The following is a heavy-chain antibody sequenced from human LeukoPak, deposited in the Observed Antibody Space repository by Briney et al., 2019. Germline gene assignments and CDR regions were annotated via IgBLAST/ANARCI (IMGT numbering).Heavy chain of an antibody. CDR2: INNFGSS. V-gene: IGHV4-34*01. D-gene: IGHD1-26*01. Sequence: SETLSLTCAVYGGSFSGYYWTWIRQPPGKGLEWIGEINNFGSSKYNPSLKSRFIISADTSKNQFSLNLTSVTDADTAVYYCARGERSGSYYIVTDYFDYWSQGTLVTVYS. J-gene: IGHJ4*02. CDR1: GGSFSGYY. CDR3: ARGERSGSYYIVTDYFDY.